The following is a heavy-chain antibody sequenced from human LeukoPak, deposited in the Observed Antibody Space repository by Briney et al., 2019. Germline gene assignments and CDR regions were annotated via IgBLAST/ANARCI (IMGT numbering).Heavy chain of an antibody. D-gene: IGHD3-16*01. CDR1: GFTFSSHA. Sequence: GGSLRLSCAASGFTFSSHAMSWVRQAPGKGLEWVSGISGSGGSTYYADSVKGRVTISRDNSKNTLYLQMNSLRAEDTAVYYCAKWAGAWGNYYYGVDVWGQGTTVTIS. CDR2: ISGSGGST. V-gene: IGHV3-23*01. CDR3: AKWAGAWGNYYYGVDV. J-gene: IGHJ6*01.